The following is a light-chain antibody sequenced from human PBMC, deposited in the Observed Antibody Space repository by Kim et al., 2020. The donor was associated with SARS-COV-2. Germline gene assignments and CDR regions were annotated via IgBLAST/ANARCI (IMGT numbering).Light chain of an antibody. CDR2: GTS. V-gene: IGKV3-20*01. CDR3: QQYDTSPWT. J-gene: IGKJ1*01. Sequence: SPGDRATLSGRTSQSVGSDYLAWYQQKPGQAPRLLIYGTSSRATGIPDRFSGSGSGTDFTLTISRLEPEDFAVFYCQQYDTSPWTFGQGTKVDIK. CDR1: QSVGSDY.